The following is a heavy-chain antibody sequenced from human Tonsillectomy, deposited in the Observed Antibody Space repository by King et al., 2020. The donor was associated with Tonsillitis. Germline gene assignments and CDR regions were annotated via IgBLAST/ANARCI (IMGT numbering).Heavy chain of an antibody. CDR1: GYTFINYH. J-gene: IGHJ5*02. D-gene: IGHD3-10*01. Sequence: LQLVQSGTEVKVPGASVTVSCKASGYTFINYHIHWIRQAPGQGLEWMGWINCNSGSTNYAQNLQGRVTLTRDTSTNTAYMDLRSLRSDDTAIYYCSRETWVYGSWGQGTLVTVSS. V-gene: IGHV1-2*02. CDR3: SRETWVYGS. CDR2: INCNSGST.